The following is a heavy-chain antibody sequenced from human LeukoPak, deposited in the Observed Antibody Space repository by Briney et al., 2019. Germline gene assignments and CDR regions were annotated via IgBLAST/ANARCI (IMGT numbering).Heavy chain of an antibody. D-gene: IGHD6-13*01. CDR1: GYTFTRYY. J-gene: IGHJ3*02. CDR2: IRPNSGGR. CDR3: ARYLRGRGIAGPPDAFDI. Sequence: GASVKVSCKASGYTFTRYYMHWVGQAPGQGREGMGGIRPNSGGRNYAQKFQGWGTMTRDTSISTAYMELSRLRSDATAVYYCARYLRGRGIAGPPDAFDIWGQGTMVTVSS. V-gene: IGHV1-2*04.